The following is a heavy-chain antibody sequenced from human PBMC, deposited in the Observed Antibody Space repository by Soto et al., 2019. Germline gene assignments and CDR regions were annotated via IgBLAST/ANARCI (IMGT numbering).Heavy chain of an antibody. CDR1: GGSISSYY. CDR2: IYYSGST. V-gene: IGHV4-59*01. Sequence: SETLSLTCTVSGGSISSYYLSWIRQPPGKGLEWIGYIYYSGSTNCNPSLKSRVTISVDTSKNQFSLKLSPVTAADTAVYYCARGLAERTNYDFWSGYSSANYYFDYWGQGTLVTVSS. D-gene: IGHD3-3*01. CDR3: ARGLAERTNYDFWSGYSSANYYFDY. J-gene: IGHJ4*02.